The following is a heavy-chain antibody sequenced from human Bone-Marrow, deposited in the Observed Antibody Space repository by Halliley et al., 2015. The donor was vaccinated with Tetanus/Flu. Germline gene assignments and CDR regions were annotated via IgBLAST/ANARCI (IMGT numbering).Heavy chain of an antibody. CDR3: AKVAIVASLASYDGSYYFGY. CDR2: GGST. D-gene: IGHD3-22*01. V-gene: IGHV3-23*01. J-gene: IGHJ4*02. Sequence: GGSTYYADSVKGRFAISRDISKSTLFLQMNSLGAEDAAIYYCAKVAIVASLASYDGSYYFGYWGQGTLVSVSS.